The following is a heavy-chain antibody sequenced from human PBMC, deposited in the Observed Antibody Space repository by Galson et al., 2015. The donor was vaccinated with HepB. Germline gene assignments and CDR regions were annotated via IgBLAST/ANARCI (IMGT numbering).Heavy chain of an antibody. J-gene: IGHJ6*02. CDR3: ARERVDRIRFLSQGYGMDV. Sequence: SVKVSCKASGYTFTSYGISWVRQAPGQGLEWMGWISAYNGNTNYAQKLQGRVTMTTDTSTSTAYMELRSLRSDDTAVYYCARERVDRIRFLSQGYGMDVWGQGTTVTVSS. D-gene: IGHD3-3*01. CDR1: GYTFTSYG. CDR2: ISAYNGNT. V-gene: IGHV1-18*04.